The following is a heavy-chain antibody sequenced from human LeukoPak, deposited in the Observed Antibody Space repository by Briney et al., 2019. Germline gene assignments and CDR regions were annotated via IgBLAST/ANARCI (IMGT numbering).Heavy chain of an antibody. J-gene: IGHJ4*02. CDR3: SGSDSGSLG. Sequence: GGSLRLSCAASGFTFSSYAMHWVRQAPGKGLEWVAVISYDGSNKYYADSVKGRFTISRDNSKNTLYLQMNSLRAEDTAVYYCSGSDSGSLGWGQGTLVTVSS. CDR1: GFTFSSYA. CDR2: ISYDGSNK. V-gene: IGHV3-30-3*01. D-gene: IGHD6-13*01.